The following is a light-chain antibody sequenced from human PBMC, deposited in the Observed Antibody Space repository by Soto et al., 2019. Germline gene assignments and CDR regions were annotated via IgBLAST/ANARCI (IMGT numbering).Light chain of an antibody. CDR3: LQTVQAPWT. J-gene: IGKJ1*01. CDR1: QSLLHSNGYNY. V-gene: IGKV2-28*01. CDR2: LGS. Sequence: EIVVTQSPLSLPVTPGEPASISCRSSQSLLHSNGYNYLDWYLQKPGQSPQLLIYLGSNRASGVPDRFSGSGSGTDFTLIISRVEAEDVGAYYCLQTVQAPWTFGQGTKVEIK.